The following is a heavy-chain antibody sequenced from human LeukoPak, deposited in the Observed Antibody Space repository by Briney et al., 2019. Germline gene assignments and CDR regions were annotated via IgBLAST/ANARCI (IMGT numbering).Heavy chain of an antibody. CDR3: ARDFLNTAAAPFDY. CDR2: ISYDGSNK. D-gene: IGHD6-13*01. V-gene: IGHV3-30*03. J-gene: IGHJ4*02. CDR1: GFTFSSYW. Sequence: PGGSLRLSCAASGFTFSSYWMSWVRQAPGKGLEWVAVISYDGSNKYYADSVKGRFTISRDNSKNTLYLQMNSLRAEDTAVYYCARDFLNTAAAPFDYWGQGTLVTVSS.